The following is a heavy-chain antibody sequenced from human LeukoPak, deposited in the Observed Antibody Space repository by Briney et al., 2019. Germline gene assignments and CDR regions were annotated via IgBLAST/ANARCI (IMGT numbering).Heavy chain of an antibody. CDR2: ISSTSSYI. V-gene: IGHV3-21*01. J-gene: IGHJ4*02. Sequence: GGSLRLSCVVSGFTFSSYSMNWVRQAPGKGLEWVSSISSTSSYIYYADSVKGRFTISRDNAKNSLYLQMNSLRAEDTAVYYCARDKMVRGVLLYWGQGTLVTVSS. D-gene: IGHD3-10*01. CDR1: GFTFSSYS. CDR3: ARDKMVRGVLLY.